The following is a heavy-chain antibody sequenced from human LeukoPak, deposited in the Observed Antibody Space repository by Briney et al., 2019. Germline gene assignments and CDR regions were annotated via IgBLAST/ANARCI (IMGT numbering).Heavy chain of an antibody. D-gene: IGHD2-21*02. CDR3: ARHIHCGGDCYSGYFDY. CDR2: IIPIFGTA. CDR1: GGTFISYA. Sequence: SVKVSCKASGGTFISYAISWVRQAPGQGLEWMGGIIPIFGTANYAQKFQGRVTITADESTSTAYMELSSLRFEDTAVYYCARHIHCGGDCYSGYFDYWGQGTLVTVSS. J-gene: IGHJ4*02. V-gene: IGHV1-69*13.